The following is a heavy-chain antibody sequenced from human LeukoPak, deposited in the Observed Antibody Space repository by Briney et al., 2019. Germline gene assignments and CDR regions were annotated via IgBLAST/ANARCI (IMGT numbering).Heavy chain of an antibody. J-gene: IGHJ4*02. CDR1: GFTLSSYG. CDR2: IRAGSDVT. V-gene: IGHV3-23*01. CDR3: AQDWIDGDSGIDQ. Sequence: QPGRSLRLSCAASGFTLSSYGMHWVRQAPGKGLEWVSAIRAGSDVTYYADFVKGRFTISRDNSKNMLFLQMNSLKVEDTAIYFCAQDWIDGDSGIDQWGQGTLVTVSA. D-gene: IGHD4-17*01.